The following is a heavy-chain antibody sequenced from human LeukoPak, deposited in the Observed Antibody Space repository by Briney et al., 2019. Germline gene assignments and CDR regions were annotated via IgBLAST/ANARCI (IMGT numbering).Heavy chain of an antibody. V-gene: IGHV1-2*02. CDR1: GHTFTGYY. J-gene: IGHJ6*02. D-gene: IGHD2-2*01. CDR3: ARVGVYSCSSTSCYQRGGYYYYYGMDV. CDR2: INPNSGGT. Sequence: ASVKVSCKASGHTFTGYYMHWVRQAPGQGLEWMGWINPNSGGTNYAQKFQGRVTMTRDTSISTAYMELSRLRSDDTAVYYCARVGVYSCSSTSCYQRGGYYYYYGMDVLGQGTTVTVSS.